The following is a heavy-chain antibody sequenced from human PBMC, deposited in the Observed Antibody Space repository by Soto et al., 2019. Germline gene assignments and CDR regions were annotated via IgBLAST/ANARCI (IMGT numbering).Heavy chain of an antibody. CDR1: GGTFSSYA. J-gene: IGHJ6*02. D-gene: IGHD1-1*01. CDR3: ARVERTGQPYYYYGMDV. CDR2: IIPIFGTA. V-gene: IGHV1-69*01. Sequence: QVQLVQSGAEVKKPGSSVKVSCKASGGTFSSYAISWVRQAPGQGLEWMGGIIPIFGTANYAQKFQGRVTITADESTSTAYMEQSSLRAEDTAVYYCARVERTGQPYYYYGMDVWGQGTTVTVSS.